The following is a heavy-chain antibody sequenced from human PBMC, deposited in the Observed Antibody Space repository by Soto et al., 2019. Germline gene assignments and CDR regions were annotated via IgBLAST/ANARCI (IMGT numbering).Heavy chain of an antibody. CDR1: GGSFIGYC. CDR3: ARGPDYGGNSVVWFDP. CDR2: INHSGST. Sequence: SEILSLTCAVYGGSFIGYCWSWIRQPPGKGLEWIGEINHSGSTNYNPSLKSRVTISVDTSKNQFSLKLSSVTAADTAVYYCARGPDYGGNSVVWFDPWGQGTLVTVSS. V-gene: IGHV4-34*01. J-gene: IGHJ5*02. D-gene: IGHD4-17*01.